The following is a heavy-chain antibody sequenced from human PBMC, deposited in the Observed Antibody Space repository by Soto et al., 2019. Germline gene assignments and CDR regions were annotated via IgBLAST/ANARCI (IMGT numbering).Heavy chain of an antibody. Sequence: ASVKVSCKASGYTFTNYGISWVRQAPGQGLEWMGWISAYNGNTNFAQKLQGRVAMTTDTSTSTVYMELSTLRSDDTAVYYCARDLSYSDSYWWLDPWGQGNMVTVSS. CDR1: GYTFTNYG. V-gene: IGHV1-18*01. J-gene: IGHJ5*02. CDR2: ISAYNGNT. D-gene: IGHD3-16*01. CDR3: ARDLSYSDSYWWLDP.